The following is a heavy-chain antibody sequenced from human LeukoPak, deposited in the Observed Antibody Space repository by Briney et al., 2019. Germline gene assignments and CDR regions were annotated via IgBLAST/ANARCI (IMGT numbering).Heavy chain of an antibody. V-gene: IGHV4-59*01. CDR3: ARAGSYRLTTTL. Sequence: SETLSLTCAVSGGSISPYYWMWIRQPPGKGLEWIGYISYSGSTSFNPSLKSRVTISLDTSTNQVSLKLSSVTAADTAVHYCARAGSYRLTTTLWGQGTLVTVSS. CDR1: GGSISPYY. CDR2: ISYSGST. J-gene: IGHJ4*02. D-gene: IGHD4-17*01.